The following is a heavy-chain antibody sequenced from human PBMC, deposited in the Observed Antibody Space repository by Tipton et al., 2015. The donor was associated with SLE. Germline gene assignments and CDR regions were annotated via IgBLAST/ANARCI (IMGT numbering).Heavy chain of an antibody. CDR2: IYYSGST. CDR1: GFTVSSNY. J-gene: IGHJ6*04. CDR3: ARDTVAYYDSSGSGYGMDV. D-gene: IGHD3-22*01. Sequence: LRLSCAASGFTVSSNYMSWVRQAPGKGLEWIGYIYYSGSTNYSPSLKSRVTISVDTSKNQFSLKLSSVTAADTAVYYCARDTVAYYDSSGSGYGMDVWGKGTTVTVSS. V-gene: IGHV4-59*02.